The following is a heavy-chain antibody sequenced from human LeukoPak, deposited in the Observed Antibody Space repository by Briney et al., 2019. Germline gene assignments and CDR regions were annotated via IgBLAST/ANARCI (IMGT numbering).Heavy chain of an antibody. CDR3: ARPITYYVGNNAFDI. V-gene: IGHV4-61*05. Sequence: SETLSLTCTVSGGSISSSSYYWGWIRQPPGKGLEWIGYIYYSGSTDYNPSLKSRVTISIDTSMSQFSLRLTSVTAADTAVYYCARPITYYVGNNAFDIWGQGTMVTVSS. J-gene: IGHJ3*02. CDR1: GGSISSSSYY. D-gene: IGHD4-23*01. CDR2: IYYSGST.